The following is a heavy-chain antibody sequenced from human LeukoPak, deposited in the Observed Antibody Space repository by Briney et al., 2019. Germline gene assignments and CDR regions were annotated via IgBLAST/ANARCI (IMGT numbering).Heavy chain of an antibody. J-gene: IGHJ4*02. D-gene: IGHD1-26*01. CDR2: ISSSSSYI. Sequence: GGSLRLSCAASGFTFSSYSMNWVRQAPGKGLEWVSSISSSSSYIYYADSVKGRFTISRDNAKNSLYLQMNSLRAEDTAVYYCAKDSTRVVGALFDYWGQGTLVTVSS. V-gene: IGHV3-21*04. CDR1: GFTFSSYS. CDR3: AKDSTRVVGALFDY.